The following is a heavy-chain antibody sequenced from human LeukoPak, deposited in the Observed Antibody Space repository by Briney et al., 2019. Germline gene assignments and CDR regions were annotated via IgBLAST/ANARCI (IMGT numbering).Heavy chain of an antibody. Sequence: GGSLRLSCAASGFTFSSYSMNWVRQAPGKGLEWVSSISSRSSYIYYADSVKGRFTISRDNAKNSLYLQMNSLRAEDTAVYYCAREGVDRRGVYYYYMDVWGKGTTVTISS. CDR1: GFTFSSYS. V-gene: IGHV3-21*01. D-gene: IGHD3-16*01. J-gene: IGHJ6*03. CDR3: AREGVDRRGVYYYYMDV. CDR2: ISSRSSYI.